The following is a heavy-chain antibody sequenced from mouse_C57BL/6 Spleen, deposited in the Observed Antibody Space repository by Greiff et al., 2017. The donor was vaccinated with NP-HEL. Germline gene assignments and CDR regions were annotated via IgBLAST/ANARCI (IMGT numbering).Heavy chain of an antibody. CDR2: IYPGDGDT. CDR3: ARLWFYAMDY. V-gene: IGHV1-82*01. J-gene: IGHJ4*01. Sequence: QVQLQQSGPELVKPGASVKISCKASGYAFSSSWMNWVKQRPGKGLEWIGRIYPGDGDTNYNGKFKGKATLTADKSSSTAYMQLSSLTSEDSAVYFCARLWFYAMDYWGQGTSVPVSS. D-gene: IGHD2-2*01. CDR1: GYAFSSSW.